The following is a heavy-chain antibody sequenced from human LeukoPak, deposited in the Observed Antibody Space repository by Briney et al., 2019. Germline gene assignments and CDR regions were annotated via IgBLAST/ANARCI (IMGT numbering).Heavy chain of an antibody. CDR2: DYYTGGGSN. J-gene: IGHJ4*02. CDR1: GGSLSTTSW. V-gene: IGHV4-4*02. Sequence: SETLSLTCTVSGGSLSTTSWWVWLRQPPGKGLEWIGEDYYTGGGSNNYNPSLKTQATISIDTSRNQFSLKLRSVTAADTAVYYCTGELAGTAVHYWGQGTLVTVSS. D-gene: IGHD1-7*01. CDR3: TGELAGTAVHY.